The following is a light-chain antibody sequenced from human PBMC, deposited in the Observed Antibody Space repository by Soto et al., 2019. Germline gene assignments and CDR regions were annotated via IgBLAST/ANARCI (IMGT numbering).Light chain of an antibody. CDR3: QQYHDSPPYT. V-gene: IGKV3-15*01. CDR1: QSISSK. CDR2: GAS. J-gene: IGKJ2*01. Sequence: EIVMTQSPDTLSVSPGERATLSCRASQSISSKLAWYQHKPGQAPRLLIYGASTRATGIPARFSGSGSGTEFTLTISSLQSADVAVYFCQQYHDSPPYTFGQGTKVDIK.